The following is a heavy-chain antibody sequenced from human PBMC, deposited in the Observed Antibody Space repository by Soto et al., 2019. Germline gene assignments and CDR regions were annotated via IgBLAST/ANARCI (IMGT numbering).Heavy chain of an antibody. Sequence: EVQLLESVGGLGQPGGSLRLSCAASGFSFGSYAMTWVRQAPGKGLEWVSVMSGSGDNVYYADSVKGRFTISRANTKSTLYLPMNNLTADDTAVYYFTKNDFGDDDDYWCQGTLVTVSS. CDR3: TKNDFGDDDDY. CDR2: MSGSGDNV. V-gene: IGHV3-23*01. J-gene: IGHJ4*02. CDR1: GFSFGSYA. D-gene: IGHD4-17*01.